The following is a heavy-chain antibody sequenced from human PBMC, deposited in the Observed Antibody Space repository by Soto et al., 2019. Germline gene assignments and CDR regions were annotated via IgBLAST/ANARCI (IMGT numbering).Heavy chain of an antibody. V-gene: IGHV4-34*01. D-gene: IGHD2-2*01. Sequence: SETLSLTCAVYGGSFSGYYWSWIRQPPGKGLEWIGEINHSGSTNYNPSLKSRVTISVDTSKNQFSLKLSSVTAADTAVYYCARGRAVVPAAIGPRGPKNYFDYWGQGTLVTVSS. CDR2: INHSGST. CDR3: ARGRAVVPAAIGPRGPKNYFDY. CDR1: GGSFSGYY. J-gene: IGHJ4*02.